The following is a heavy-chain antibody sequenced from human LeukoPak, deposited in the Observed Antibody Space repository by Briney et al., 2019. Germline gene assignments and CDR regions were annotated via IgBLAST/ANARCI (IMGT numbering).Heavy chain of an antibody. CDR1: GGSISSGGYY. J-gene: IGHJ4*02. V-gene: IGHV4-31*11. CDR3: ARDGRGSGPHPIDY. Sequence: SGTPSLTCAVSGGSISSGGYYWSWIRQHPGKGLEWIGYIYYSGSTYYNPSLKSRVTISVDTSKNQFSLKLSSVTAADTAVYYCARDGRGSGPHPIDYWGQGTLVTVSS. D-gene: IGHD3-10*01. CDR2: IYYSGST.